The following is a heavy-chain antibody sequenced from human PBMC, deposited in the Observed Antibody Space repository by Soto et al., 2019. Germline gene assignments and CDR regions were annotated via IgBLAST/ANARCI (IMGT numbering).Heavy chain of an antibody. V-gene: IGHV3-23*01. CDR1: GFTFSSYA. CDR3: AKGHYSSSWYGKIDY. CDR2: ISGSGGST. Sequence: GGSLRLSCAASGFTFSSYAMSWVRQAPGKGLEWVSAISGSGGSTYYADSVKGRFTISRDNSKNTLYLQMNSLRAEDTAVYYCAKGHYSSSWYGKIDYWGQGTLVTVSS. J-gene: IGHJ4*02. D-gene: IGHD6-13*01.